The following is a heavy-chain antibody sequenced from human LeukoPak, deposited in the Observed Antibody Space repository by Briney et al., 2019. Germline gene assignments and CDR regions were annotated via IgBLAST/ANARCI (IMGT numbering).Heavy chain of an antibody. J-gene: IGHJ4*02. CDR1: GFTFSSYA. CDR3: AKLLRGVIVPYFDY. CDR2: ISGSGSST. D-gene: IGHD3-10*01. V-gene: IGHV3-23*01. Sequence: GGSLRLSCAASGFTFSSYAMSWVRQAPGRGLEWFSAISGSGSSTHYGDSVKGRFTISRDNFRNTLYLQLNRLRAEDTAVYYCAKLLRGVIVPYFDYWGQGTLVTVSS.